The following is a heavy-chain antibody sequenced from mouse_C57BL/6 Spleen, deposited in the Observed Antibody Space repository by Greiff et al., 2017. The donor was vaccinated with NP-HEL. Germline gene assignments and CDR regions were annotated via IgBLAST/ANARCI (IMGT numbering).Heavy chain of an antibody. V-gene: IGHV1-72*01. CDR1: GYTFTSYW. J-gene: IGHJ1*03. CDR2: IDPNSGGT. CDR3: AREEWLRHGDWYFDV. D-gene: IGHD2-2*01. Sequence: QVQLQQPGAELVKPGASVKLSCKASGYTFTSYWMHWVKQRPGRGLEWIGRIDPNSGGTKYNEKFKSKATLTVDKPSSTAYMQLSSLTSEDSAVYYCAREEWLRHGDWYFDVWGTGTTVTVSS.